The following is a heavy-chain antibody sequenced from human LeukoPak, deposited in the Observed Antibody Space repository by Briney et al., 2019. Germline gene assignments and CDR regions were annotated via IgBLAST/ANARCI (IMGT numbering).Heavy chain of an antibody. CDR2: INYSGST. V-gene: IGHV4-34*01. CDR3: ARRPYSSSWPFNY. D-gene: IGHD6-13*01. J-gene: IGHJ4*02. CDR1: GFTFRSYS. Sequence: GSLRLSCAASGFTFRSYSMNWVRQAPGKGLEWIGEINYSGSTNYNPSLKSRVTILVDTSKNQFSLKLSSVTAADTAVYYCARRPYSSSWPFNYWGQGTVVTVSS.